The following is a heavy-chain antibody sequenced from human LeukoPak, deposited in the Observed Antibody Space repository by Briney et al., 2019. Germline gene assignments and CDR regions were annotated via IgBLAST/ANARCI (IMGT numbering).Heavy chain of an antibody. CDR2: INPNSGGT. CDR1: RYTFTGYY. V-gene: IGHV1-2*02. D-gene: IGHD2-15*01. Sequence: GASVKVSCKASRYTFTGYYMHWVRQAPGRGLEWMGWINPNSGGTNYAQKFQGRVTMTRDTSISTAYMELSRLRSDDTAVYYCARQMAVVVVAATPSDYWGQGTLVTVSS. J-gene: IGHJ4*02. CDR3: ARQMAVVVVAATPSDY.